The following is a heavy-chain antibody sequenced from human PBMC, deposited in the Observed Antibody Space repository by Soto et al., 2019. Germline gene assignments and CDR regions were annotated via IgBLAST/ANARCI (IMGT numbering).Heavy chain of an antibody. Sequence: WETLSLTCTVSGCSISSYYWSWIRQPPGKGLEWIGYIYYSGSTNYNPSLKSRVTISVDTSKNQFSLKLSSVTAADTAVYYCARRGQDYYYYYMDVWGKGTTVTSP. V-gene: IGHV4-59*08. J-gene: IGHJ6*03. CDR1: GCSISSYY. CDR3: ARRGQDYYYYYMDV. CDR2: IYYSGST.